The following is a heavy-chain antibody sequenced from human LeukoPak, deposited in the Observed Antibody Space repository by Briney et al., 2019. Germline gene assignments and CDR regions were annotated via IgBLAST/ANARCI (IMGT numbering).Heavy chain of an antibody. Sequence: PSETLSLTCAVYGGSFSGYYWSWIRQPPGKGLEWIGEINHSGSTNYNPSLKSRVTISVDTSKNQFSLKLSSVTAADTAVHYCARFVAARYNWFDPWGQGTLVTVSS. CDR1: GGSFSGYY. CDR2: INHSGST. J-gene: IGHJ5*02. V-gene: IGHV4-34*01. D-gene: IGHD2-15*01. CDR3: ARFVAARYNWFDP.